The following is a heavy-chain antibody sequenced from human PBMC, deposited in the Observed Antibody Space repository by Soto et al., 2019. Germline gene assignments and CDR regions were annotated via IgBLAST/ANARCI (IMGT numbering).Heavy chain of an antibody. CDR2: MSYSGSS. CDR3: TRDLMDVVPHADDFFDP. CDR1: GGSLRTYE. V-gene: IGHV4-59*01. Sequence: SESLAITCTVSGGSLRTYEWSWIRQPPGKGLKWIVYMSYSGSSNYNPSLKSRVTMSVDTSKNQVSLKLRSVTAADTAVYYCTRDLMDVVPHADDFFDPWGQGMLVTVSS. J-gene: IGHJ5*02. D-gene: IGHD2-15*01.